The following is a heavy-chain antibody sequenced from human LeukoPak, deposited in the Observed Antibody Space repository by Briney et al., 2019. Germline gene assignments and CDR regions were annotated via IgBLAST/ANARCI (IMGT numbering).Heavy chain of an antibody. CDR2: IYYSGST. CDR1: GGSISSYY. CDR3: ARENGSGMNFDY. Sequence: SETLSLTCTVSGGSISSYYWSWIRQPPGKGLEWIGHIYYSGSTNYNPSLKSRVTISVDTSKNQFSLKLSSVTAADTAVYYCARENGSGMNFDYWGQGTLVTVSS. J-gene: IGHJ4*02. V-gene: IGHV4-59*01. D-gene: IGHD3-10*01.